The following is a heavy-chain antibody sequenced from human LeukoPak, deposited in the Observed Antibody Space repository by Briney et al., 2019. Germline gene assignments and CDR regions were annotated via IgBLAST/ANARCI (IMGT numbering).Heavy chain of an antibody. Sequence: ASVKVSCKASGYTFTSYGISWVRQAPGQGLEWMGWISAYNGNTNYAQKLQGRVTMTTDTSTGTAYMELRSLRSDDTAVYYCARGSSSWYYPYNWFDPWGQGTLVTVSS. V-gene: IGHV1-18*01. CDR3: ARGSSSWYYPYNWFDP. D-gene: IGHD6-13*01. CDR1: GYTFTSYG. J-gene: IGHJ5*02. CDR2: ISAYNGNT.